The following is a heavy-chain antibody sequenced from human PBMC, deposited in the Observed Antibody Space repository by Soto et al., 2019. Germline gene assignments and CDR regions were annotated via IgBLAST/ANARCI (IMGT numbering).Heavy chain of an antibody. V-gene: IGHV3-23*01. Sequence: GGSLRLSCAASGFTFSSYAMSWVRQAPGKGLEWVSAISGSGGSTYYADSVKGRFTISRDNSKNTLYLQMNSLRAEDTAVYYYAKDLFDLYCSGGSCYAFDYWGQGTLVTVSS. D-gene: IGHD2-15*01. J-gene: IGHJ4*02. CDR3: AKDLFDLYCSGGSCYAFDY. CDR2: ISGSGGST. CDR1: GFTFSSYA.